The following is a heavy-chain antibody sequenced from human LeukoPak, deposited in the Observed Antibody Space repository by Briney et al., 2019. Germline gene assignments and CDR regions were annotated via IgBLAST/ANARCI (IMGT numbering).Heavy chain of an antibody. CDR1: GFTFSSYA. J-gene: IGHJ4*02. V-gene: IGHV3-23*01. D-gene: IGHD6-13*01. CDR2: TSGSGGST. Sequence: TGGSLRLSCAASGFTFSSYAMSWVRQAPGKGLEWVSATSGSGGSTYYADSVKGRFTISRDNSKNTLYLQMNSLRAEDTAVYYCAKDRVAAAGTDYWGQGTLVTVSS. CDR3: AKDRVAAAGTDY.